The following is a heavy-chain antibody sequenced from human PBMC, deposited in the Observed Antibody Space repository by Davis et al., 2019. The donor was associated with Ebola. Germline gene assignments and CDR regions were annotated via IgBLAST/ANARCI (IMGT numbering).Heavy chain of an antibody. V-gene: IGHV1-69*02. D-gene: IGHD3-10*01. CDR2: IIPILGIA. CDR3: ARGPELLWFGESNKALDY. Sequence: SVKVSCKASGGTFSSYTISWVRQAPGQGLEWMGRIIPILGIANYAQKFQGRVTITADKSTSTAYMELSSLRSEDTAVYYCARGPELLWFGESNKALDYWGQGTLVTVSS. J-gene: IGHJ4*02. CDR1: GGTFSSYT.